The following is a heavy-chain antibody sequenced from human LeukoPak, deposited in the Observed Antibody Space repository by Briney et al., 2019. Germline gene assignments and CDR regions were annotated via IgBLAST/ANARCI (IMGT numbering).Heavy chain of an antibody. J-gene: IGHJ4*02. CDR2: INPNSGGT. CDR1: GYTFTGYY. D-gene: IGHD1-26*01. Sequence: ASVKVSWKASGYTFTGYYMHWVRQAPGQGLEWMGRINPNSGGTNYAQKFQGRVTMTRDTSISTAYMELSRLRSDDTAVYYCASGVGATIVPTFDYWGQGTLVTVSS. CDR3: ASGVGATIVPTFDY. V-gene: IGHV1-2*06.